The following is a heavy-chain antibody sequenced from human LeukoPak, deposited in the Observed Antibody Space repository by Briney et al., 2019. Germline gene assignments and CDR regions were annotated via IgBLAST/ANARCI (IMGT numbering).Heavy chain of an antibody. Sequence: GGSLRLLCAASGLTFRSYNTNWSRQAPGRGLECVSSISRSSSQRYYVGSVKGRFTIGRDNAKNSVYLQMNSLRAEDMAVYYCARGFGVANYYYSMDVWGKGTTVTISS. J-gene: IGHJ6*03. CDR1: GLTFRSYN. CDR3: ARGFGVANYYYSMDV. CDR2: ISRSSSQR. D-gene: IGHD3-3*01. V-gene: IGHV3-21*01.